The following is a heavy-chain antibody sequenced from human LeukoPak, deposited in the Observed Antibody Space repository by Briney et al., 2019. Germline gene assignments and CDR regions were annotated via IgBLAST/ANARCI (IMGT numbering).Heavy chain of an antibody. CDR3: ARVRFSSGWYIAFDM. CDR1: GYTFTSYY. Sequence: GASVTVSCKASGYTFTSYYVHWVRQAPGQGLEWMGIINPSGGSTTYAQNFQGRITMTRDTSTSTVYMELSSLRSEDTAVYYCARVRFSSGWYIAFDMWGQGTMVTVSS. V-gene: IGHV1-46*01. J-gene: IGHJ3*02. CDR2: INPSGGST. D-gene: IGHD6-19*01.